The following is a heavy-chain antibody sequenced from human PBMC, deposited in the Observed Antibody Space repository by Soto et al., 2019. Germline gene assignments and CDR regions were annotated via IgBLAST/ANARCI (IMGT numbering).Heavy chain of an antibody. Sequence: QVQLVQSGAEVKKPGSSVKVSCKASGGTFSSYAISWVRQAPGQGLEWMGGIIPIFGTANYAQKFQGRVTITADESTSTAYMELSSLRSADTAVYYCASEIYGGKPAAFDIWGQGTMVTVSS. CDR3: ASEIYGGKPAAFDI. D-gene: IGHD4-17*01. CDR1: GGTFSSYA. CDR2: IIPIFGTA. V-gene: IGHV1-69*01. J-gene: IGHJ3*02.